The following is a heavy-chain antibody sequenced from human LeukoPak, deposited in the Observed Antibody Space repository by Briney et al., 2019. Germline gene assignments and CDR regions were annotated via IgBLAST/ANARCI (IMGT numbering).Heavy chain of an antibody. J-gene: IGHJ4*02. D-gene: IGHD2-21*02. CDR3: VRGGDWYYFDF. V-gene: IGHV3-74*01. CDR2: TNTDGSTI. Sequence: GGSLRLSCAASGFTFRASYMHWVRQVPGQGLVWVSRTNTDGSTIVYANSVKGRFTMSRDNAKNTLYLQMNSLRAEDTAIYYCVRGGDWYYFDFWGQGILVTVSS. CDR1: GFTFRASY.